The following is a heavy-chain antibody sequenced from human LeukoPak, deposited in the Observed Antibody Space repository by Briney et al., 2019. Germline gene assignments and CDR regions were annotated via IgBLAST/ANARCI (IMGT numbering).Heavy chain of an antibody. D-gene: IGHD2-15*01. J-gene: IGHJ4*02. V-gene: IGHV3-21*01. Sequence: GSLRLSCAASGFTFSSYWMHWVRQAPGKGLVWVSSISSSGTYIYYADSVKGRFTIPRDNAKNSLYLQMNSLRAEDTAVYYCARDRCSGGICYSFDQWGQGTLVTVSS. CDR1: GFTFSSYW. CDR2: ISSSGTYI. CDR3: ARDRCSGGICYSFDQ.